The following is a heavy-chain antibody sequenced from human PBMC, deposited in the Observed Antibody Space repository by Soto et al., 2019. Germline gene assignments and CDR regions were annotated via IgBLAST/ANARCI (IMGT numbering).Heavy chain of an antibody. CDR1: GGSISSYY. CDR3: AREPAQLYSSSWYYFDY. V-gene: IGHV4-59*01. J-gene: IGHJ4*02. D-gene: IGHD6-13*01. Sequence: QVQLQESGPGLVKPSETLSLTCTVSGGSISSYYWSWIRQPPGKGLEWIGYIYYSGSTNYNPSLKSRVTISVDTSKNQFSLKLSSVTAADTAVYYCAREPAQLYSSSWYYFDYWGQGTLVTVSS. CDR2: IYYSGST.